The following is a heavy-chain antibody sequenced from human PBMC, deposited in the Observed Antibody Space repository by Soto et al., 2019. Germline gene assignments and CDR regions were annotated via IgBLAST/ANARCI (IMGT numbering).Heavy chain of an antibody. CDR2: IYSGGST. CDR1: GFTVSSNY. V-gene: IGHV3-66*01. J-gene: IGHJ6*03. D-gene: IGHD6-13*01. CDR3: ARPLGAAAGYYYYYMDV. Sequence: PGGSLRLSCAASGFTVSSNYMSWVRQAPGKGLEWVSVIYSGGSTYYADSVKGRFTISRDNSKNTLYLQMNSLRAEDTAVYYCARPLGAAAGYYYYYMDVWGKGTTVTVSS.